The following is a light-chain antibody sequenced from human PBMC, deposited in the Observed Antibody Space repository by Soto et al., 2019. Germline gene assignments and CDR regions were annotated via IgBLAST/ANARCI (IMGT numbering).Light chain of an antibody. V-gene: IGKV1-27*01. Sequence: DIQMTQSPSSLSASVGDRVTITCRASQGISNYLAWYQQKPGKVPKLLIYAASTLQSGVPSRFSGSGSGTDFTLTISSRQPENVAPNYVQKNTSPRPIFGGGTKVRSN. CDR2: AAS. J-gene: IGKJ4*01. CDR3: QKNTSPRPI. CDR1: QGISNY.